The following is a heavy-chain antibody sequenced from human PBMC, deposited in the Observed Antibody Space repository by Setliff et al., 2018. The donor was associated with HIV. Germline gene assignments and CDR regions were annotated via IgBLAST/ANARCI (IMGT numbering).Heavy chain of an antibody. D-gene: IGHD5-18*01. J-gene: IGHJ4*02. Sequence: PSETLSLTCTVSGGSIRSYYWSWIRQPPGKGLEWLGHAHYSGSNKNNPSLRSRVTISVDTSKNQFSLKLSSVTAADTAVYYCASIPQGTAMVTEDYWGQGTLVTVSS. V-gene: IGHV4-59*01. CDR3: ASIPQGTAMVTEDY. CDR2: AHYSGSN. CDR1: GGSIRSYY.